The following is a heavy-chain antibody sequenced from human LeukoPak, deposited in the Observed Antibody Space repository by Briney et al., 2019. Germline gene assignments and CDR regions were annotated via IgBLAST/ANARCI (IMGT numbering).Heavy chain of an antibody. CDR1: GDSVSSNSAT. J-gene: IGHJ4*02. V-gene: IGHV6-1*01. D-gene: IGHD6-13*01. Sequence: SQTLSLTCAISGDSVSSNSATWNWIRQSPSRGLEWLGRTYYRSKWYNDYAESVKSRITVNPDTSKNQFSLQLNSVTPDDTAVYYCARGSGSWPYYFDYWGQGTLVTVSS. CDR2: TYYRSKWYN. CDR3: ARGSGSWPYYFDY.